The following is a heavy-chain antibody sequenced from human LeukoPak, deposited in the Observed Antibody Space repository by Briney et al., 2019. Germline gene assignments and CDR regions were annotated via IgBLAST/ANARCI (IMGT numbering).Heavy chain of an antibody. CDR2: ISERGGST. V-gene: IGHV3-23*01. Sequence: GGSLRLSCVVSGISLSNYAMTWVRQAPGKGLEWVSYISERGGSTAYADSVKGRFTISRDSSLNTLYLQMNNLRAEDTAVYFCAKRGVVIRGILVIGYHQEAYHYDFWGQGVLVTVSS. J-gene: IGHJ4*02. D-gene: IGHD3-10*01. CDR3: AKRGVVIRGILVIGYHQEAYHYDF. CDR1: GISLSNYA.